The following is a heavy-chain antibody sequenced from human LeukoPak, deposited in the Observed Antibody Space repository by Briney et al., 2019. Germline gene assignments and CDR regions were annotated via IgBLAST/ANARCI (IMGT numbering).Heavy chain of an antibody. CDR3: ARDRRSGGSSYYFDY. CDR2: IKQDGSEK. J-gene: IGHJ4*02. D-gene: IGHD2-15*01. Sequence: PGGSLRLSCAASGFTFSSYWMSWVRQAPGKGLEWVANIKQDGSEKYYVDSVKGRFTISRDNAKNSLYLQMNSLRAEDTAVYYCARDRRSGGSSYYFDYWGQRTLVTVSS. CDR1: GFTFSSYW. V-gene: IGHV3-7*04.